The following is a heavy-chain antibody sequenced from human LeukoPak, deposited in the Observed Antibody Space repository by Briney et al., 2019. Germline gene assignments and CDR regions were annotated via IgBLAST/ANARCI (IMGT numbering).Heavy chain of an antibody. CDR2: IKSDGSST. CDR1: GFTFSSYW. CDR3: ARAYNSHFGY. V-gene: IGHV3-74*01. J-gene: IGHJ4*02. D-gene: IGHD1-1*01. Sequence: GGSLRLSCAASGFTFSSYWMHWVRQAPGKGLVCVSRIKSDGSSTSYADSVKGRFTISRDDAKNTLYLQMNSLRAGDTAVYYCARAYNSHFGYWGQGALATVSS.